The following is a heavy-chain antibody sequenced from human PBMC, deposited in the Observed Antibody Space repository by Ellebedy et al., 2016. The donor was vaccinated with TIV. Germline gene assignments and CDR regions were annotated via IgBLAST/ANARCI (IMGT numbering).Heavy chain of an antibody. D-gene: IGHD3-10*01. CDR2: ISAYNGNT. J-gene: IGHJ4*02. CDR3: ARSAVRITMVRGVMPDLDY. Sequence: AASVKVSCKASGGTFSRHVISWVRQAPGHGLEWMGWISAYNGNTNSAQKLQGRLTMTTDTSTSTAYMELRSLRSDDTAVYYCARSAVRITMVRGVMPDLDYWGQGTLVSVSS. V-gene: IGHV1-18*01. CDR1: GGTFSRHV.